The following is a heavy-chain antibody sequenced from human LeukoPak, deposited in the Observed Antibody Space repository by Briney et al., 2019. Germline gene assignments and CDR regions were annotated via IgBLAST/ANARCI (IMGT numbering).Heavy chain of an antibody. J-gene: IGHJ4*02. V-gene: IGHV4-30-2*01. Sequence: DPSETLSLTCTVSGGSISSGGYSWSWIRQPPGKGLEWIGYIYHSGSTYYNPSLKSRVTISVDRSKNQFSLKLSSVTAADTAVYYCARDRRGGYFDYWGQGTLVTVSS. CDR1: GGSISSGGYS. D-gene: IGHD3-16*01. CDR3: ARDRRGGYFDY. CDR2: IYHSGST.